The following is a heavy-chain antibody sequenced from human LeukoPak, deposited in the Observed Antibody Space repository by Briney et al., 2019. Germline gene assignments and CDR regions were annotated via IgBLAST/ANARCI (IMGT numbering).Heavy chain of an antibody. D-gene: IGHD2-15*01. CDR1: GFTFSNAW. Sequence: PGGSLRLSCAASGFTFSNAWMSWVRQAPGKGLEWVSGTSGSGGSTYYAGSVKGRFTISRDNSKNTLYLQMNSLRVEDTAVYYCAKNGGSQCYSHLDSWGQGTLVTVSS. CDR2: TSGSGGST. V-gene: IGHV3-23*01. J-gene: IGHJ4*02. CDR3: AKNGGSQCYSHLDS.